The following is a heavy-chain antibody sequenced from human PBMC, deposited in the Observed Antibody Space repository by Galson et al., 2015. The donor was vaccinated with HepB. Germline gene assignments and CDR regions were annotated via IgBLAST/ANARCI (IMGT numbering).Heavy chain of an antibody. CDR2: IYSGGST. J-gene: IGHJ4*02. V-gene: IGHV3-53*01. Sequence: SLRLSCAASGFTVSSNYMSWVRQAPGKGLEWVSVIYSGGSTYYADSVKGRFTISRDNSENTLYLQMNSLRAEDTAVYYCASGYSSGWVDYWGQGTLVTVSS. CDR3: ASGYSSGWVDY. D-gene: IGHD6-19*01. CDR1: GFTVSSNY.